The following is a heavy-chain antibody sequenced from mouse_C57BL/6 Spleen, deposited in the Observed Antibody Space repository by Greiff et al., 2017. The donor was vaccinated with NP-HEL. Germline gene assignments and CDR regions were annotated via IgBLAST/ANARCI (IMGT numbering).Heavy chain of an antibody. D-gene: IGHD1-1*01. CDR3: ARGLITTVVGAMDY. Sequence: VQLQQSGPELVKPGASVKISCKASGYAFSSSWMNWVKQRPGKGLEWIGRIYPGDGDTNYNGKFKGKATLTADKSSSTAYMQLSRLTSEDSAVYFGARGLITTVVGAMDYWGQGTSVTVSS. J-gene: IGHJ4*01. CDR2: IYPGDGDT. CDR1: GYAFSSSW. V-gene: IGHV1-82*01.